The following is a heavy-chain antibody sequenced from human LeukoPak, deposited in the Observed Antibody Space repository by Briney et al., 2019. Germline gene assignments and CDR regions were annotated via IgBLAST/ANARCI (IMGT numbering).Heavy chain of an antibody. Sequence: GGSLRLTCAASGFTFDDYDMSWVRQTPGKGLDWVSGINWNGDNTHYADSVKRRFTISRDNAKNSLFLQMNSLRAEDTALYYCARDVEMATITDAFDIWGQGTMVTVSS. CDR3: ARDVEMATITDAFDI. J-gene: IGHJ3*02. D-gene: IGHD5-24*01. V-gene: IGHV3-20*04. CDR2: INWNGDNT. CDR1: GFTFDDYD.